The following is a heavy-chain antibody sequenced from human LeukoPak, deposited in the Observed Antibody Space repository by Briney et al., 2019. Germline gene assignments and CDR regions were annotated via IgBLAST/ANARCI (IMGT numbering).Heavy chain of an antibody. CDR1: GFTFTNAY. J-gene: IGHJ4*02. D-gene: IGHD6-13*01. CDR3: TTDAGYSSRWYND. CDR2: IKSNVDGGTT. Sequence: GGSLRLSCAASGFTFTNAYMSWVRQAPGKGLEWVGRIKSNVDGGTTGYAAPVKGRFFISRDDSRNTLYLHMNSLKTEDTAVYYCTTDAGYSSRWYNDWGQGTLVIVAS. V-gene: IGHV3-15*01.